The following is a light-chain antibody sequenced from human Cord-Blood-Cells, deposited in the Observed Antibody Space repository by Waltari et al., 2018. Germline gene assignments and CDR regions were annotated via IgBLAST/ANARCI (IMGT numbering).Light chain of an antibody. CDR3: QQYNNWPPLT. J-gene: IGKJ4*01. V-gene: IGKV3-15*01. CDR1: QSVSSN. CDR2: GAA. Sequence: EIVMTQSPATLSVSQGESATLSCRASQSVSSNLAWYQQKPGQAPRPLIYGAATRATGIPARFSGSGSGTEFTLTISSLQSEDFAVYYCQQYNNWPPLTFGGGTKVEIK.